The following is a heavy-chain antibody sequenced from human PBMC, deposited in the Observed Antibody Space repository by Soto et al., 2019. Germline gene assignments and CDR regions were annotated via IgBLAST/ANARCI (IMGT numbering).Heavy chain of an antibody. CDR1: GFSLTTSGVG. D-gene: IGHD2-2*01. V-gene: IGHV2-5*02. CDR3: AHRRCCSAASCLSHHFSA. J-gene: IGHJ5*02. Sequence: QITLKESGPALVRPTQALTLTCTFSGFSLTTSGVGVAWIRQPPGKALECLALVYWDGDERFNPSPRNRLTPTQHSSNNRPVLTVTAMDPVDTGAHCGAHRRCCSAASCLSHHFSAWGQRALVPVSS. CDR2: VYWDGDE.